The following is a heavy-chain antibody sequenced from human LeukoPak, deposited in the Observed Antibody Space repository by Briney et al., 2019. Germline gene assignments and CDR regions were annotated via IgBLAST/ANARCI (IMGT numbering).Heavy chain of an antibody. CDR1: GYTFTSYD. Sequence: ASVKVSCKASGYTFTSYDINWVRQATGQGLEWMGWMNPNSGNTGYAQKFQGRVTMTRDTSISTAYMELSRLRSDDTAVYYCARDGSPNFDYWGQGTLVTVSS. V-gene: IGHV1-8*01. D-gene: IGHD5-24*01. J-gene: IGHJ4*02. CDR2: MNPNSGNT. CDR3: ARDGSPNFDY.